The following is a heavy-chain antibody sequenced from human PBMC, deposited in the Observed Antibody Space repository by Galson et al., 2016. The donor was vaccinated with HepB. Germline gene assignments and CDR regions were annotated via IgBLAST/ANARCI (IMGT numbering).Heavy chain of an antibody. D-gene: IGHD1-1*01. CDR1: GDSVSSNSAT. V-gene: IGHV6-1*01. Sequence: CAISGDSVSSNSATWNWIRLSPSRGLEWLGRTYYRSKWYSDYALSVKSRITINADTSKSQFSLQLNSVTPEDTAVYYCARRTGNGFDVWGQGTKVTVSS. J-gene: IGHJ6*02. CDR3: ARRTGNGFDV. CDR2: TYYRSKWYS.